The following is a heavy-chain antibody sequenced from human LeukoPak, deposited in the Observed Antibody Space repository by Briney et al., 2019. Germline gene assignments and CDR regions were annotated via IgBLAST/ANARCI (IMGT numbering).Heavy chain of an antibody. CDR1: GGSISSGSYY. CDR3: ARAPYYYGSGSYYNRAGYYYYYYMDV. V-gene: IGHV4-61*02. D-gene: IGHD3-10*01. CDR2: IYTSGST. J-gene: IGHJ6*03. Sequence: SQTLSLTCTVSGGSISSGSYYWSWIRQPAGKGLEWIGRIYTSGSTNYNPSLKSRVTISVDTSKNQFSLKLSSVTAADTAVYYCARAPYYYGSGSYYNRAGYYYYYYMDVWGKGTTVTVSS.